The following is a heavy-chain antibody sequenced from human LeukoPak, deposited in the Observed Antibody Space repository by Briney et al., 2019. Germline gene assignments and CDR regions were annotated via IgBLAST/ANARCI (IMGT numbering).Heavy chain of an antibody. Sequence: PGGSLRLSCAASGFTFSSYAMSWVRQAPGKGLEWVSAISGSGGSTYYADSVKGRFTISRDNSKNTLYLQMNSLRAEDTAVYYCAKGPKYYYDSSGYYPPFDYWGQGTLVTVSS. CDR1: GFTFSSYA. V-gene: IGHV3-23*01. J-gene: IGHJ4*02. CDR3: AKGPKYYYDSSGYYPPFDY. CDR2: ISGSGGST. D-gene: IGHD3-22*01.